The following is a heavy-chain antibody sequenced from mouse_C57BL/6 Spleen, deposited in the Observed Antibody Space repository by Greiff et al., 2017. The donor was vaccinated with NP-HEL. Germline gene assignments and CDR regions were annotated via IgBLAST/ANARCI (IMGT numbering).Heavy chain of an antibody. Sequence: QVQLQQSGPELVKPGASVKISCKASGYAFSSSWMNWVKQRPGKGLEWIGRIYPGDGDTNYNGKFKGKATLTADKSSSTAYMQLSSLTSEDSAVYFCARGGYDGVYYFDYWGQGTTLTVSS. J-gene: IGHJ2*01. D-gene: IGHD2-3*01. CDR1: GYAFSSSW. CDR3: ARGGYDGVYYFDY. CDR2: IYPGDGDT. V-gene: IGHV1-82*01.